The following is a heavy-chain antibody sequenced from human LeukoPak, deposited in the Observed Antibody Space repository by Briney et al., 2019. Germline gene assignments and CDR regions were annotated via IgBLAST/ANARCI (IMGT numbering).Heavy chain of an antibody. V-gene: IGHV4-61*02. J-gene: IGHJ3*02. CDR1: GGSISSGSYY. Sequence: PSQTLSLTCTVSGGSISSGSYYWSWIRQPAGKGLEWIGRIYTSGSTNYNPSLKSRVTISVDTSKNQFSLKLSSVTAADTAVYYCAREGYGDYSDAFDTWGQGTMVTVSP. CDR3: AREGYGDYSDAFDT. CDR2: IYTSGST. D-gene: IGHD4-17*01.